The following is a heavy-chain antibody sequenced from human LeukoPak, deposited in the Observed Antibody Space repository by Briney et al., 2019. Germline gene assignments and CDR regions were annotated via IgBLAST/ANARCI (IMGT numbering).Heavy chain of an antibody. CDR2: ISGSSGST. CDR1: GFTFSTYD. V-gene: IGHV3-23*01. Sequence: TGGSLRLSCAASGFTFSTYDMNWVRQAPGKGLEWVSGISGSSGSTYYADSVKGRFTISRDNSKNTLYLQMNSLRAEDTAVYFCAKDTGWYWGLYYFDYWGQGTLVTVSS. CDR3: AKDTGWYWGLYYFDY. J-gene: IGHJ4*02. D-gene: IGHD6-19*01.